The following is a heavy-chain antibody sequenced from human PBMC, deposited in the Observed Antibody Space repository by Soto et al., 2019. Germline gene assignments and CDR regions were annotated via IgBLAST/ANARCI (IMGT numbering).Heavy chain of an antibody. V-gene: IGHV3-30*04. CDR2: ISCDGNDK. CDR1: GFIFNNYA. D-gene: IGHD5-12*01. Sequence: QVYLVESGGGVVQPGRSLRLSCEASGFIFNNYAMHWIRQPPGKGLEWVAVISCDGNDKYFGDAVRGRLSVSRDNSKNTVFLQLESLRPEDTALYYCARARGGNSCNDFVVHSWGQGTLVTVSS. CDR3: ARARGGNSCNDFVVHS. J-gene: IGHJ5*02.